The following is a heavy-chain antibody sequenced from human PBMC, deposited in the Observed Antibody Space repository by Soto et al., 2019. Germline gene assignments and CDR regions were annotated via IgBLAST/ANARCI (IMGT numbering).Heavy chain of an antibody. D-gene: IGHD3-3*01. J-gene: IGHJ4*02. CDR1: GFTFSRHG. Sequence: QVQLVESGGGVVQPGTSLRLSCAASGFTFSRHGMHWVRQAPGKGLEWLASVAYDGSTKYYVDSVNGRFTISRDNSRNTLYRQMNSVRAEDTAVYYFATWFSEQYDFSGRIHYWGQGTLVTVSS. V-gene: IGHV3-33*05. CDR2: VAYDGSTK. CDR3: ATWFSEQYDFSGRIHY.